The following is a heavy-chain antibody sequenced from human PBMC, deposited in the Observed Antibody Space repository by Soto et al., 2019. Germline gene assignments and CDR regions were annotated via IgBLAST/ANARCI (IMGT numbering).Heavy chain of an antibody. V-gene: IGHV4-59*01. CDR3: ARGIPPVDY. CDR1: GGSISNYY. Sequence: SEPLCHTGTVSGGSISNYYWIWIRQPPGKGLEWIGYIYYSGSTNYNPSLKSRVTISVDTSKNRFSLKLSSVTAADTAVYYCARGIPPVDYWGQGTLVTVSS. CDR2: IYYSGST. D-gene: IGHD4-17*01. J-gene: IGHJ4*02.